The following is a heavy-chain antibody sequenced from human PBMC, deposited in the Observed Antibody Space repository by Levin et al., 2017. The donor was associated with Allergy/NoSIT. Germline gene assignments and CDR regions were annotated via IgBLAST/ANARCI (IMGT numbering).Heavy chain of an antibody. CDR3: ARDTTVGGEA. CDR2: IKPDGSEK. D-gene: IGHD4-11*01. J-gene: IGHJ5*02. CDR1: GFTFSDSW. V-gene: IGHV3-7*03. Sequence: PTGGSLRLSCVASGFTFSDSWMTWVRQPLDKGLEWVANIKPDGSEKFYAESVRGRFTISRDNAKNSLFLQMNYLGTDDAAVYFCARDTTVGGEAWGQGTLVTVSS.